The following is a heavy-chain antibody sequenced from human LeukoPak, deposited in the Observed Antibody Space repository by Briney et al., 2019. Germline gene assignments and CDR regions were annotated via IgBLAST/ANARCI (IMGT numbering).Heavy chain of an antibody. D-gene: IGHD6-13*01. V-gene: IGHV4-59*01. J-gene: IGHJ4*02. CDR2: IYYSGSI. CDR3: ARDRAAAGHFDY. CDR1: GGSISSYY. Sequence: SETLSLTCTVSGGSISSYYWSWIRHPPGKGLEWIGYIYYSGSINYNPSLMSRLTISVDTSKNQFSLKLSSVTAADTAVYYCARDRAAAGHFDYWGQGTLVTVSS.